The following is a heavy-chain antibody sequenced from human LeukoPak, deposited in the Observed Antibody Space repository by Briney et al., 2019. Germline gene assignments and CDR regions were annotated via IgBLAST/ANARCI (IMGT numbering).Heavy chain of an antibody. D-gene: IGHD6-13*01. CDR3: ASSLAGTFSIGDY. J-gene: IGHJ4*02. CDR2: IRYDGSNK. Sequence: GGSLRLSCAASGFTFSRHSINWVRQAPGKGLEWVAFIRYDGSNKYYADSVKGRFTISRDNSKNTLYLQMNSLRAEDTAVYYCASSLAGTFSIGDYWGQGTLVTVSS. V-gene: IGHV3-30*02. CDR1: GFTFSRHS.